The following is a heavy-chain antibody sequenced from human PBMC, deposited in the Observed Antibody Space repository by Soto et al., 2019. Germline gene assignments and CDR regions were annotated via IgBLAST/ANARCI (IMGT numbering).Heavy chain of an antibody. J-gene: IGHJ6*02. CDR2: IYYSGST. Sequence: SETLSLTCTVSGGSVSSGSYYWRWIRHPPGKGLEWIGYIYYSGSTNYNPSLKSRVTISVDTSKNQFSLKLSSVTAADTAVYYCAREKGYDFWSGYPYYYYYGMDVWGQGTTVTVSS. CDR1: GGSVSSGSYY. CDR3: AREKGYDFWSGYPYYYYYGMDV. V-gene: IGHV4-61*01. D-gene: IGHD3-3*01.